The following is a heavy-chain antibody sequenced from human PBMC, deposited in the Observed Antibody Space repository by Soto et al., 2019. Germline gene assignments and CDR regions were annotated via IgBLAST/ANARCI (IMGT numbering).Heavy chain of an antibody. D-gene: IGHD3-22*01. CDR3: ARDPSTGYYDSSGYSH. CDR2: IIPIFGTA. J-gene: IGHJ4*02. V-gene: IGHV1-69*06. Sequence: QVQLVQSGAEVKKPGSSVKVSCKASGGTFSSYAISWVRQAPGQGLEWMGGIIPIFGTANYAQKFQGRVTITADKSTSTDYMELSSLRSEDTAVYYCARDPSTGYYDSSGYSHWGQGTLVTVSS. CDR1: GGTFSSYA.